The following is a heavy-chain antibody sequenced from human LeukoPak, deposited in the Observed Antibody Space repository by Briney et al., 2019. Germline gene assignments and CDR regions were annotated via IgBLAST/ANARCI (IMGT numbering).Heavy chain of an antibody. J-gene: IGHJ4*02. CDR3: ARGLYDNSSYYFSY. Sequence: SETLSLTCTVSGGSISSYYWSWIRRPPGKGLEWIGYIYYSGSTNYNPSLKSRVTISVDTSKNQFSLKLSSVTAADTAVYYCARGLYDNSSYYFSYWGQGTLVTVSS. CDR2: IYYSGST. D-gene: IGHD3-22*01. V-gene: IGHV4-59*01. CDR1: GGSISSYY.